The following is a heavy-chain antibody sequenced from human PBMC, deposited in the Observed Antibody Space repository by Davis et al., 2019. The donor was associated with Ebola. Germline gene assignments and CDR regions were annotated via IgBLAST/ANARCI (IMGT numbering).Heavy chain of an antibody. Sequence: SETLSLTCSVSAGSIRSDSWSWIRHPPGTGLDWVGYIHYSGSTSYNPSLKSRVTISVDTSKNNFSLRLSSVTAADTAVYYCATVADHTGVDYWGQGTLVTVSS. J-gene: IGHJ4*02. CDR1: AGSIRSDS. CDR2: IHYSGST. D-gene: IGHD6-19*01. V-gene: IGHV4-59*13. CDR3: ATVADHTGVDY.